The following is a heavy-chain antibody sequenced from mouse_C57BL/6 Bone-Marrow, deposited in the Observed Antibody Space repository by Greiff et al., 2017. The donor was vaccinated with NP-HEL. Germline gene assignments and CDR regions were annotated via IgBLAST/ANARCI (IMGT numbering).Heavy chain of an antibody. J-gene: IGHJ4*01. CDR2: INPYNGDT. Sequence: EVQLQQSGPELVKPGDSVKISCKASGYSFTGYFMNWVMQSHGKSLEWIGRINPYNGDTFYNQKFKGKATLTVDKSSSTAHMELRSLTSEDSAVYYCARLNALTVVAPYYAMDYWGQGTSVTVSS. CDR3: ARLNALTVVAPYYAMDY. V-gene: IGHV1-20*01. CDR1: GYSFTGYF. D-gene: IGHD1-1*01.